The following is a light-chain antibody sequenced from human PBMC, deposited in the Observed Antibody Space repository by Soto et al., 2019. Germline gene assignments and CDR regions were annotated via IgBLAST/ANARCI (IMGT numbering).Light chain of an antibody. Sequence: QSALTQPASVSGSPGQSITISCTGTSSDVGGYNYVSWYQQHPGKAPKVMIYDVSHRPSGVSDRFSGSKSDNTASLTISGLQAEDEADYYCASYTSSSSYVFGTGTKLTVL. CDR1: SSDVGGYNY. V-gene: IGLV2-14*03. CDR3: ASYTSSSSYV. CDR2: DVS. J-gene: IGLJ1*01.